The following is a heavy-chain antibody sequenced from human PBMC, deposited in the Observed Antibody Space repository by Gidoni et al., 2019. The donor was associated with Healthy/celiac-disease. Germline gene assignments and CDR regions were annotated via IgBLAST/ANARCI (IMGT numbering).Heavy chain of an antibody. D-gene: IGHD6-19*01. Sequence: QITLRESGPTLVKPTQTPTLTCTFSGLSLSPSGVGVGWIRQPPGKPLEWLALINWDDDKRYSPSLKSKLTITKDTSKNRVVLTMTNMDPVDTATYFCEHENGSGWYGIYYFDYWGQGTLVTVSS. CDR3: EHENGSGWYGIYYFDY. J-gene: IGHJ4*02. CDR2: INWDDDK. V-gene: IGHV2-5*02. CDR1: GLSLSPSGVG.